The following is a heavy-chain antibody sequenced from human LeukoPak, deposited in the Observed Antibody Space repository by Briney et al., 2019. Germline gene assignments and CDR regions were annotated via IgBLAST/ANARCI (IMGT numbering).Heavy chain of an antibody. CDR3: ARGAPPDY. Sequence: PGGSLRLSCAASGFSFSGYAMLWVSQAPGKGLEWVAIISYDGANKYYADSVKGRFTISRDDSKNTLYLQMNSLRAEDTAVYYCARGAPPDYWGEGTLVTVSS. CDR2: ISYDGANK. J-gene: IGHJ4*01. V-gene: IGHV3-30-3*01. CDR1: GFSFSGYA.